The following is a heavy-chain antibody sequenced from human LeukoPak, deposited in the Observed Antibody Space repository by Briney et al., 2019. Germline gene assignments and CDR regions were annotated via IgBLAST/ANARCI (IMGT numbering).Heavy chain of an antibody. D-gene: IGHD3-22*01. CDR2: IYYGGST. Sequence: SETLSLTCTVSGGSISSYYWSWIRQPPGKGLEWIGYIYYGGSTNYNPSLKSRVTISVDTSKNQFSLKLSSVTAADTAVYYCARGDATYYYDSSGSFGLWGQGTLVTVSS. CDR1: GGSISSYY. J-gene: IGHJ5*02. V-gene: IGHV4-59*08. CDR3: ARGDATYYYDSSGSFGL.